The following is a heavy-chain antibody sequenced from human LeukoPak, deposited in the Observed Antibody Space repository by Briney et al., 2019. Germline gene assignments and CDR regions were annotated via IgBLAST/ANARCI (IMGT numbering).Heavy chain of an antibody. Sequence: GASVKVSCKASGYTFTGYYMHWVRQAPGQGLEWMGWINPNSGGTNYAQKFQGRVTMTRDTSISTAYMELSRLRSDDTAVYYCARDLGSSWYFGRAFDIWGQGTMVTVSS. CDR1: GYTFTGYY. J-gene: IGHJ3*02. CDR3: ARDLGSSWYFGRAFDI. CDR2: INPNSGGT. V-gene: IGHV1-2*02. D-gene: IGHD6-13*01.